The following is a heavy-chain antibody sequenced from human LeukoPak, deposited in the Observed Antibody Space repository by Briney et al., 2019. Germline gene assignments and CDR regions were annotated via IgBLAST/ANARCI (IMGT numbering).Heavy chain of an antibody. V-gene: IGHV3-9*01. CDR3: GKTTVGYSSGQKPAWPVDY. D-gene: IGHD5-18*01. Sequence: GRSLRLSCAASGFTFDDYAMHWVRQAPGKGLEWVSGISWNSGSIGYADSVKGRFTISRDNSRNTVYLQINSLRAEDTAVYYCGKTTVGYSSGQKPAWPVDYWGQGTLVTVSS. CDR2: ISWNSGSI. CDR1: GFTFDDYA. J-gene: IGHJ4*02.